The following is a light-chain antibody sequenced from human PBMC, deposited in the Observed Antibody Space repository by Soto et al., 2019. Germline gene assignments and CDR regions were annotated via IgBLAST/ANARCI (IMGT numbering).Light chain of an antibody. CDR2: WAS. V-gene: IGKV4-1*01. Sequence: DIVMTQSPDSLAVSLGERATINCKSSQSVLSSSNNKNYLAWYHQKTGQPPKLLIYWASTRESGVPDRFSGSGSGTDFTLTISSLQAEDVAVYYCQQDYGTPYTFGQGTKLEIK. CDR3: QQDYGTPYT. J-gene: IGKJ2*01. CDR1: QSVLSSSNNKNY.